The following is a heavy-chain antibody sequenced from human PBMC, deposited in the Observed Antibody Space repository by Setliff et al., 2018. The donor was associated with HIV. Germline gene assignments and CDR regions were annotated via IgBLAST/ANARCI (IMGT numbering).Heavy chain of an antibody. V-gene: IGHV1-2*02. D-gene: IGHD3-10*01. CDR2: INPNSGAT. J-gene: IGHJ4*02. Sequence: ASVKVSCKTAGYTFTGHFIHWMRQAPGQGLEWMGWINPNSGATDYAWRFEDRVTMTSDTSIRTVYMELSSLRSDDTAVYYCARDTAIGWYGESKMSDFRGQGTLVTVSS. CDR3: ARDTAIGWYGESKMSDF. CDR1: GYTFTGHF.